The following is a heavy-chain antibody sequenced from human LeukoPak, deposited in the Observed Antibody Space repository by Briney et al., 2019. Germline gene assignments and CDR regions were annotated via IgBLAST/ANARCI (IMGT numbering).Heavy chain of an antibody. V-gene: IGHV3-21*01. D-gene: IGHD4-11*01. J-gene: IGHJ4*02. CDR3: AKGRSGDSNFEPLDY. CDR2: ISSSSSYI. Sequence: GGSLRLSCAASGFTFSSYSMNWVRQAPGKGLEWVSSISSSSSYIYYADSVKGRFTISRDNAKNSLYLQMNSLRAEDTAVYYCAKGRSGDSNFEPLDYWGQGTLVTVSS. CDR1: GFTFSSYS.